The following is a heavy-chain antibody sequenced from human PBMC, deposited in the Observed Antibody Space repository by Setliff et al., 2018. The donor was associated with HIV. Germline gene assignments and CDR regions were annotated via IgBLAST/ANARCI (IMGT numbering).Heavy chain of an antibody. J-gene: IGHJ4*01. CDR2: IWYDGSNK. Sequence: PGGSLRLSCAASGFTLSNYGMHWVRQAPGKGLEWVAVIWYDGSNKDHADPVKGRFTISRDNSKNAVYLQMNSLRAEDTAIYYCAKVGSTGWYYFDYWGHGTLVTVSS. CDR1: GFTLSNYG. CDR3: AKVGSTGWYYFDY. D-gene: IGHD6-13*01. V-gene: IGHV3-33*06.